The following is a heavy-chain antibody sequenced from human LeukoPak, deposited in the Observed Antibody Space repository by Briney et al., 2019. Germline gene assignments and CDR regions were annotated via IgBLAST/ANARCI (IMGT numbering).Heavy chain of an antibody. CDR2: INPSGGST. J-gene: IGHJ6*02. V-gene: IGHV1-46*01. Sequence: ASVKVSCKASGYTFTSYYMHWVRQAPGQGLEWMGIINPSGGSTSYAQKFQGRDTMTRDTSTSTVYMELSSLRSEDTAVYYCARDHPRAYGMDVWGQGTTVTVSS. CDR3: ARDHPRAYGMDV. CDR1: GYTFTSYY.